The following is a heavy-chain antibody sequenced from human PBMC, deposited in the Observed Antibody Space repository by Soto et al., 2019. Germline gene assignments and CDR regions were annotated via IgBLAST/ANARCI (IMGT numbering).Heavy chain of an antibody. D-gene: IGHD3-9*01. CDR2: ILNTGST. CDR1: GGSISSYY. V-gene: IGHV4-59*08. CDR3: ARQRYFDC. J-gene: IGHJ4*02. Sequence: SETLSLTCTVSGGSISSYYWSWIRQPPGKGLEWIGYILNTGSTNYNPSLKSRVTMSVDTSKNQIYLKLSAVTTADTAVYYCARQRYFDCWGPGTLVTVSS.